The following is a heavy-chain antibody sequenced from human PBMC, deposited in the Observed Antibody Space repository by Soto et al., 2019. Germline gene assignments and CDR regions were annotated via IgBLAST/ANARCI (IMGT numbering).Heavy chain of an antibody. CDR3: ARGVEARPTGNWFDP. V-gene: IGHV4-4*02. J-gene: IGHJ5*02. CDR1: GGSISSSNW. D-gene: IGHD2-15*01. Sequence: SETLSLTCAVSGGSISSSNWWSWVRQPPGKGLEWIGEIYHSGSTNYNPSLKSRVTISVDKSKNQFSLKLSSVTAADTAVYYCARGVEARPTGNWFDPWGQGTLVTVSS. CDR2: IYHSGST.